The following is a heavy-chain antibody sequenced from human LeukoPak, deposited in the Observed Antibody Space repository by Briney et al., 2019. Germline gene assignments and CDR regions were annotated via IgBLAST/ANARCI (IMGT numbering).Heavy chain of an antibody. D-gene: IGHD6-19*01. Sequence: PGGSLRLSCAASGFTFSSYAMSWVRQAPGKGLEWVSAISGSGGSTYYADSVKGRFTISRDNSKNTLYLQMDSLRAEDTAVYYCANPLRIAVADDAFDIWGQGTMVTVSS. V-gene: IGHV3-23*01. CDR3: ANPLRIAVADDAFDI. CDR2: ISGSGGST. J-gene: IGHJ3*02. CDR1: GFTFSSYA.